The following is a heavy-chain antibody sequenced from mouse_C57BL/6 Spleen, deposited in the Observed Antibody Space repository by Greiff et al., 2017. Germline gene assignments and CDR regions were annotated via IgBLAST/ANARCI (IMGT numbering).Heavy chain of an antibody. J-gene: IGHJ4*01. Sequence: EVKLMESGEGLVKPGGSLKLSCAASGFTFSGYAMSWVRQTPEKRLEWVAYISSGGDYIYYADTVKGRFTISRDNARNTLYLQMSSLKSEDTAMYYWTRRDGNYVMDYWGQGTSVTVSS. CDR2: ISSGGDYI. D-gene: IGHD2-1*01. CDR3: TRRDGNYVMDY. CDR1: GFTFSGYA. V-gene: IGHV5-9-1*02.